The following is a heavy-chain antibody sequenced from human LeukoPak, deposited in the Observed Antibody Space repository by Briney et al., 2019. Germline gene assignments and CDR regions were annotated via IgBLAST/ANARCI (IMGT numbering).Heavy chain of an antibody. D-gene: IGHD6-13*01. V-gene: IGHV3-23*01. CDR2: LSGSGGGT. CDR1: GITLSNYG. CDR3: AKDSAAAAGSTSD. J-gene: IGHJ4*02. Sequence: GGSLRLSCAVSGITLSNYGMSWVRQAPGKGLEWVAGLSGSGGGTNYADSAKARFTISRDNYKNTVYLQMNSLRAEDTAVYYCAKDSAAAAGSTSDWGQGTLVTVSS.